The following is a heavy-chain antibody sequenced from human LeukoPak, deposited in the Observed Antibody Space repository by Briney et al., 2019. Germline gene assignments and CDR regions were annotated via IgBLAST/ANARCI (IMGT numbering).Heavy chain of an antibody. D-gene: IGHD6-13*01. CDR1: GGSISSYY. CDR3: ARVDSSNWYEYRGYFAY. CDR2: IYYSGST. Sequence: SETLSLTCTVSGGSISSYYWSWIRQPPGKGLGWIGYIYYSGSTNYNPSLKSRVTISVDTSKNQFSLKLSSVTAADTAVYYCARVDSSNWYEYRGYFAYWGQGTLVTVSS. V-gene: IGHV4-59*01. J-gene: IGHJ4*02.